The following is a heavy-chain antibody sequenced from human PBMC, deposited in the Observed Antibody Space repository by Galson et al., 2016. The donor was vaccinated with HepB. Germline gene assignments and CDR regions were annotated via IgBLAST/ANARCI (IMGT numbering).Heavy chain of an antibody. J-gene: IGHJ4*02. D-gene: IGHD3-10*01. Sequence: SLRLSCAASGFTLSSYSMNWVRQAPGKGPEWVALISYDGLNKYYPDSVKGRFTISRDNSKSTLYLQMNSLRAEDTAVYFCSKGAYYGSGSYSAHWGQGTLVTVSS. CDR2: ISYDGLNK. CDR3: SKGAYYGSGSYSAH. CDR1: GFTLSSYS. V-gene: IGHV3-30*18.